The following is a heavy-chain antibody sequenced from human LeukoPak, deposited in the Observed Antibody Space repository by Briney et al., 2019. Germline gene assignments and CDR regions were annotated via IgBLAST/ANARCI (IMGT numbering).Heavy chain of an antibody. V-gene: IGHV4-4*09. Sequence: SETLSLTCTVSGGSISSYYWHWIRQPPGKGLGWIGYIYTSGSTNYNPSLKSRVTISVDTSKNQFSLKLSSVTAADMAVYYCARLAHSQVYNWFDPWGQGTLVTVSS. CDR1: GGSISSYY. D-gene: IGHD2-21*01. CDR3: ARLAHSQVYNWFDP. J-gene: IGHJ5*02. CDR2: IYTSGST.